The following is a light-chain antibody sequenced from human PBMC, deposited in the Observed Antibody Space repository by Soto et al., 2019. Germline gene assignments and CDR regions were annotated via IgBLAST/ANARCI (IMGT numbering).Light chain of an antibody. CDR3: QQYNSWPPIFT. CDR1: QSVSTN. J-gene: IGKJ3*01. Sequence: ERVMTQSPATLSVSPGERATLSCRASQSVSTNLAWYQQKPGQAPRLLIYAASTRATGIPARFSGSGSGTEFTLTISSLQSEDFAVYYCQQYNSWPPIFTFGPGTQVDIK. CDR2: AAS. V-gene: IGKV3-15*01.